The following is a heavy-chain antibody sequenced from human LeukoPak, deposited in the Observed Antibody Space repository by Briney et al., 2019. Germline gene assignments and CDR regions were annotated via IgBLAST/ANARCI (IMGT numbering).Heavy chain of an antibody. CDR2: IGRSSQYI. CDR1: GFTLSLYS. Sequence: GGPLRLSCTASGFTLSLYSMHWVRQAPGKGLEWVSSIGRSSQYIYYGDSVRGRFTISRDNAKNSLYLDMNSPRAEDTAVYYCARDASNIDFAPYFYYMDVWGKGTTVTVSS. D-gene: IGHD3-3*01. CDR3: ARDASNIDFAPYFYYMDV. J-gene: IGHJ6*03. V-gene: IGHV3-21*01.